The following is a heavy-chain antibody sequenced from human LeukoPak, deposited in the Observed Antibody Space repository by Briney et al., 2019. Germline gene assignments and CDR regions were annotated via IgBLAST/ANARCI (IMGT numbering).Heavy chain of an antibody. Sequence: GGSLRLSCAPSGFTLSDYRMNWVRQAPGEGLERVASISRTSRHVYYAGSVKGRFTISRDNAKNSLYLQINSLRAEDTAVYYCARVDTMIVVDLDAFDIWGQGTMVTVSS. D-gene: IGHD3-22*01. CDR2: ISRTSRHV. CDR1: GFTLSDYR. V-gene: IGHV3-21*01. J-gene: IGHJ3*02. CDR3: ARVDTMIVVDLDAFDI.